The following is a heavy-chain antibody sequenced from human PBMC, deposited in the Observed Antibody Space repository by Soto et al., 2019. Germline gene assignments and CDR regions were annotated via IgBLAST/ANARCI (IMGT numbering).Heavy chain of an antibody. V-gene: IGHV3-9*01. CDR3: AKARKMYYDFWSGDSYYFDY. CDR1: GFKFDDYA. Sequence: EVQLVESGGGLVQPGGSLRLSCAASGFKFDDYAMHWVRQGPGKGLEWVLGISWNSGSSAYADSVKGRFSISRDNAKKSLYLHLNSLRAEDTAVYYCAKARKMYYDFWSGDSYYFDYWGQGTLVTVSS. J-gene: IGHJ4*02. CDR2: ISWNSGSS. D-gene: IGHD3-3*01.